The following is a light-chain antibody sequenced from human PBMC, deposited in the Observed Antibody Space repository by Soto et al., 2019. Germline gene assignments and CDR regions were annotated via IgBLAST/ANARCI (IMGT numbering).Light chain of an antibody. CDR2: EVS. CDR3: SSYTSSSTLGV. J-gene: IGLJ3*02. CDR1: SSDVGGYEY. Sequence: QSALTQPPSASGSPGQSVTISCTGSSSDVGGYEYVSWYQQHPGKAPKLIIYEVSNRPSGVSNRFSGSKSGNTASLTISGLQAEDEADYYCSSYTSSSTLGVFGGGTKLTVL. V-gene: IGLV2-14*01.